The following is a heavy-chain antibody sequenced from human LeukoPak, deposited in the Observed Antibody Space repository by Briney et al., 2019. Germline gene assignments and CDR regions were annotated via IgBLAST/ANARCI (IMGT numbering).Heavy chain of an antibody. Sequence: GASVKVSCKASGYTFTSYDINWVRQATGQGLEWMGWMNPNSGNTGYAQKFQGRVTMTRNTSISTAYMELSSLRSEDTAVYYCARRGGWDIPGVYYYGLDIWGQGTTVTVSS. CDR2: MNPNSGNT. J-gene: IGHJ6*02. CDR1: GYTFTSYD. D-gene: IGHD2-15*01. CDR3: ARRGGWDIPGVYYYGLDI. V-gene: IGHV1-8*01.